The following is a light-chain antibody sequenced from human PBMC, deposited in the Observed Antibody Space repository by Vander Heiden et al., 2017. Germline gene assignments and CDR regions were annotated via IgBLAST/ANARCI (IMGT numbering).Light chain of an antibody. Sequence: DTQTTQSPSTLSASAGDRVTITCRASQSISSWLAWYQQKPGKAPKLLIYKASSLESGVPSRFSGSGSGTEFTLTISSLQPDDFATYYCQQYNSYPWTFGQGTKVEIK. CDR3: QQYNSYPWT. J-gene: IGKJ1*01. CDR2: KAS. V-gene: IGKV1-5*03. CDR1: QSISSW.